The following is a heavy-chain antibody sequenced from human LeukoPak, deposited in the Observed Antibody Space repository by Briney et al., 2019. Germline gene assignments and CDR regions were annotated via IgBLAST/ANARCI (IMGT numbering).Heavy chain of an antibody. D-gene: IGHD3-10*01. CDR3: ARRQITMVRGSPVRFDP. V-gene: IGHV4-34*01. CDR1: GGSFSGYY. J-gene: IGHJ5*02. Sequence: SETLSLTCAVYGGSFSGYYWSWIRQPPGKGLEWIGEINHSGSTNYNPSLKSRVTISVDTSKNQFSLKLSPVTAADTAVYYCARRQITMVRGSPVRFDPWGQGTLVTVSS. CDR2: INHSGST.